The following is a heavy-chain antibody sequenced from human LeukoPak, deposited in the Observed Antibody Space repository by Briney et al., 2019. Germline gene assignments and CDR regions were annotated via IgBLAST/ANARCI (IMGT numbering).Heavy chain of an antibody. CDR3: ARVRRSRVLAMVKYFDY. Sequence: SGTLSLTCAVYGGSFSGYYWSWIRQPPGKGLEWIGEINHSGSTNYNPFLKSRITISVDKSKNQFSLKLSSVTDADTAVYYCARVRRSRVLAMVKYFDYWGQGTLVTVSS. CDR2: INHSGST. J-gene: IGHJ4*02. CDR1: GGSFSGYY. D-gene: IGHD5-18*01. V-gene: IGHV4-34*01.